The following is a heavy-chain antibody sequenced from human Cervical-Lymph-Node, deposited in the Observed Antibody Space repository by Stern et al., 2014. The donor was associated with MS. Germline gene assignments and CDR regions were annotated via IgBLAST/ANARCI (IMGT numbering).Heavy chain of an antibody. CDR3: ARGPYCSSTSCYTNGYYFYGMDV. V-gene: IGHV1-18*01. CDR2: ISGYNGNT. D-gene: IGHD2-2*02. CDR1: GYTFTSFG. J-gene: IGHJ6*02. Sequence: VQLVESGPEVKKPGASVKVSCKASGYTFTSFGISWVRRAPGQGLEGMGWISGYNGNTNYPQKFTGRVTLTTDTSTSTAHMDLTSLRSDDTAMYYCARGPYCSSTSCYTNGYYFYGMDVWGQGTTVTGSS.